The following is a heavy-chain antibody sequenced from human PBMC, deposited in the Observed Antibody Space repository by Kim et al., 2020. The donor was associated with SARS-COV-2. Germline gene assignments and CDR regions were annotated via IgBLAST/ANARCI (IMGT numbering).Heavy chain of an antibody. D-gene: IGHD1-26*01. CDR3: GGFIVGATLLYYYGMDV. J-gene: IGHJ6*02. Sequence: SVKVSCKASGGTFSSYAISWVRQAPGQGLEWMGGIIPIFGTANYAQKFQGRVTITADESTSTAYMELSSLRSEDTAVYYCGGFIVGATLLYYYGMDVWGQGTTVTVSS. CDR2: IIPIFGTA. V-gene: IGHV1-69*13. CDR1: GGTFSSYA.